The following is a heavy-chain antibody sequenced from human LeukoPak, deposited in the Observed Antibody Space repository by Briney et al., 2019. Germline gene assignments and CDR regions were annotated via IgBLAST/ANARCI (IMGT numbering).Heavy chain of an antibody. D-gene: IGHD6-6*01. J-gene: IGHJ5*02. CDR1: GYTLTELS. CDR2: FDPEDGET. Sequence: ASVKVSCKVSGYTLTELSMHWVRQAPGKGLEWMGGFDPEDGETIYAQKFQGRVTMTEDTSTDTAYMELSSLRSEDTAVYYCATAVQSIGPFDPWGQGTLVTVSS. V-gene: IGHV1-24*01. CDR3: ATAVQSIGPFDP.